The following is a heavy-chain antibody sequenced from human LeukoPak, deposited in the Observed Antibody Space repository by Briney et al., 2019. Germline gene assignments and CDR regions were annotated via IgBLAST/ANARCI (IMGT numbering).Heavy chain of an antibody. Sequence: GGSLRLSFVASGFTLSSYNMNWVRQAPGKGLEWVSSISSSSSYIYYADSVKGRFTISRDNAKNSLYLQMNGLRAEDTAVFYCAGGPHYCSSTSCPFDYWGQGTLVTVSS. CDR2: ISSSSSYI. CDR1: GFTLSSYN. D-gene: IGHD2-2*01. V-gene: IGHV3-21*01. CDR3: AGGPHYCSSTSCPFDY. J-gene: IGHJ4*02.